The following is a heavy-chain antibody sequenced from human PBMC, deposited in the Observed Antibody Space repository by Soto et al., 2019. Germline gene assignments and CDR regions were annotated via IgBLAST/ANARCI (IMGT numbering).Heavy chain of an antibody. CDR2: IYSGGST. V-gene: IGHV3-53*01. Sequence: GGSLRLSCAVSGLDVSGNYMTWVRQAPGKGLEWVSVIYSGGSTYYADSVKGRFTISRDNAKNSLDLQMNSLRADDTAIYYCARALDFWSGYLSDWGQGTLVTVSS. CDR3: ARALDFWSGYLSD. J-gene: IGHJ4*02. D-gene: IGHD3-3*01. CDR1: GLDVSGNY.